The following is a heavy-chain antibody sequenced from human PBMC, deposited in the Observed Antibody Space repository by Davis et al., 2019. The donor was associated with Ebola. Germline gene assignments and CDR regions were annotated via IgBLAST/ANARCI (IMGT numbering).Heavy chain of an antibody. CDR3: ARKAGY. CDR2: ISWNSGSI. CDR1: GFTFDDYA. Sequence: GGSLRLSCAASGFTFDDYAMHWVRQAPGKGLEWVSGISWNSGSIGYADSVKGRFTISRDNAKNSLYLQMNSLRAEDTALYYCARKAGYWGQGTLVTVSS. V-gene: IGHV3-9*01. J-gene: IGHJ4*02.